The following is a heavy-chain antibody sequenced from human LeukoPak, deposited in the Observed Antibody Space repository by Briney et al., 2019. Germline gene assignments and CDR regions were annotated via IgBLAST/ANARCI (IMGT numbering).Heavy chain of an antibody. CDR1: GGSFSGYY. D-gene: IGHD3-22*01. J-gene: IGHJ3*02. CDR3: ARCRRTMIVVVITRNAFDI. Sequence: PSETLSLTCAVYGGSFSGYYWSWIRQPPGKGLELIGEINHSGSTNYNPSLKSRVTISVDTSKNQFSLKLSSVTAADTAVYYCARCRRTMIVVVITRNAFDIWGQGTMVTVSS. V-gene: IGHV4-34*01. CDR2: INHSGST.